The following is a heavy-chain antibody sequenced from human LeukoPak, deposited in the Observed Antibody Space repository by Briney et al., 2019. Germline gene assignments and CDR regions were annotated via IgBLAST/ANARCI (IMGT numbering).Heavy chain of an antibody. CDR1: GYTFTSYD. CDR2: MNPNSGNT. Sequence: GASVKVSCKASGYTFTSYDINWVRQATGQGLEWMGWMNPNSGNTGYAQKFQGRVTMTRNTSISTAYMELSSLRSEDTAVYYCATINRHYSNHYYYYYMDVWGKGTTVTVSS. V-gene: IGHV1-8*01. D-gene: IGHD4-11*01. J-gene: IGHJ6*03. CDR3: ATINRHYSNHYYYYYMDV.